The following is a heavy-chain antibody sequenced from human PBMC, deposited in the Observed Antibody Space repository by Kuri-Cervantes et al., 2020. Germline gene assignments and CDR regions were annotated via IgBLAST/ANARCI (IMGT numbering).Heavy chain of an antibody. CDR1: GFTFSSYW. J-gene: IGHJ3*02. V-gene: IGHV3-21*04. CDR2: ISSSSSYI. CDR3: AKDYPGAGHAFDI. Sequence: GGSLRLSCAASGFTFSSYWMSWVRQAPGKGLEWVSSISSSSSYIYYADSVKGRFTISRDNSKNTLYLQMNSLRAEDTAVYYRAKDYPGAGHAFDIWGQGTMVTVSS. D-gene: IGHD3-10*01.